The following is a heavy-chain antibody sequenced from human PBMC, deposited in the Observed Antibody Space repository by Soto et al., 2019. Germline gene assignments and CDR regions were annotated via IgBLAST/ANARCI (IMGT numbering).Heavy chain of an antibody. J-gene: IGHJ4*02. V-gene: IGHV4-59*08. D-gene: IGHD4-17*01. CDR1: GASISAFY. CDR2: IYYTGST. CDR3: ARHRISDYPYFYY. Sequence: SETLSLTCTVSGASISAFYWSWIRQPPGKGLEWIGYIYYTGSTNYNPSLKSRVTISIDTSKNQFSLKLSSVTAADTAVYYCARHRISDYPYFYYWGQGTLVTVSS.